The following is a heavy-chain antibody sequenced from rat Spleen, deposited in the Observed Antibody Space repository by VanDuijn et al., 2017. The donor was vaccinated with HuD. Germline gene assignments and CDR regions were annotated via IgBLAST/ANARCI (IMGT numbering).Heavy chain of an antibody. V-gene: IGHV2-4*01. CDR3: ARAGSAAISLGNWFAY. CDR1: GFSLSNYG. D-gene: IGHD1-2*01. Sequence: QVQLKESGPGLVQPSQTLPLTCTVSGFSLSNYGVFWIRQPPGKGLEWMGAIWSGGSTDYNSALKSRLSISRDTPKSQVFLKMSSLQTEDTATYYCARAGSAAISLGNWFAYWGQGTLVTVSS. CDR2: IWSGGST. J-gene: IGHJ3*01.